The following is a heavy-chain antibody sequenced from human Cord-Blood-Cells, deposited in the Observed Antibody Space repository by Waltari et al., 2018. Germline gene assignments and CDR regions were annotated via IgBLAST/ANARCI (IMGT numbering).Heavy chain of an antibody. J-gene: IGHJ4*02. CDR1: GGSISSSSYY. CDR2: IYYSGST. Sequence: QLQLQESGPGLVKPSETLSLTCTVSGGSISSSSYYWVWIRQPPGKGLEWIGSIYYSGSTYYNPSLKSRVTISVDTSKNQFSLKLSSVTAADTAVYYCARHPDYGDYVSYYFDYWGQGTLVTVSS. CDR3: ARHPDYGDYVSYYFDY. V-gene: IGHV4-39*01. D-gene: IGHD4-17*01.